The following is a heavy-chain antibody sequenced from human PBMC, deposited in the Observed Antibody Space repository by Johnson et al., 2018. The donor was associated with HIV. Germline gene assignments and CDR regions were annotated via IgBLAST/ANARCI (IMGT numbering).Heavy chain of an antibody. CDR3: ARDRGWGSSWPDAFDL. CDR1: GFTFSDYY. Sequence: QVQLVESGGGLVKPGGSLRLSCAASGFTFSDYYMSWIRQAPGKGLEGFSYISSSGSTIYYAASVRGRFTISRDNSKTSVYLQRESRRVEDTAMYYCARDRGWGSSWPDAFDLWGQGTMVTVSS. V-gene: IGHV3-11*01. J-gene: IGHJ3*01. D-gene: IGHD6-13*01. CDR2: ISSSGSTI.